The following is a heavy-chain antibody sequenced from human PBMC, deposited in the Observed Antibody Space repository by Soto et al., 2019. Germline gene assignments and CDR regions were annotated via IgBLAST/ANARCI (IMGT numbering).Heavy chain of an antibody. CDR1: GFTFSSYS. Sequence: EVQLVESGGGLVKPGGSLRLSCAASGFTFSSYSMNWVRQAPGKGLEWVSSISSSSSYIYYADSVKGRFTISRDNAKNXHYLQMNSLRAEDTAVYYCAFAGSGSYSNVPDAFDIWGQGTMVTVSS. J-gene: IGHJ3*02. CDR2: ISSSSSYI. D-gene: IGHD3-10*01. V-gene: IGHV3-21*01. CDR3: AFAGSGSYSNVPDAFDI.